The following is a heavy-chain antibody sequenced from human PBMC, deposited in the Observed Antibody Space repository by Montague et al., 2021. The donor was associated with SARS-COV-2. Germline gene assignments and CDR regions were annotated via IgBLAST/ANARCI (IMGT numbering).Heavy chain of an antibody. CDR2: INHSGST. D-gene: IGHD2-2*01. Sequence: SKTLSLTCAVYSGSFSGYYWSWIHQPPGKGLEWIGEINHSGSTNYNPSLKSRVTISVDTSKNQFSLKLSSVTAADTAVYYCTREGYQVLWSDYYYYGMDVWGQGTTVTVSS. CDR1: SGSFSGYY. CDR3: TREGYQVLWSDYYYYGMDV. V-gene: IGHV4-34*01. J-gene: IGHJ6*02.